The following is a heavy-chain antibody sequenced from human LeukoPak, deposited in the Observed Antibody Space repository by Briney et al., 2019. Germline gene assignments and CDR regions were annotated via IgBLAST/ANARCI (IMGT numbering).Heavy chain of an antibody. CDR2: INPSGGST. V-gene: IGHV1-46*01. Sequence: ASVKVSCKASGYTFTDYYMHWVRQAPGQGLEWMGIINPSGGSTSYAQKFQGRVTMTRDMFTSTVYMELSSLRSEDTAVYYCARNGQLVVYWGQGTLVTVSS. D-gene: IGHD6-6*01. CDR1: GYTFTDYY. CDR3: ARNGQLVVY. J-gene: IGHJ4*02.